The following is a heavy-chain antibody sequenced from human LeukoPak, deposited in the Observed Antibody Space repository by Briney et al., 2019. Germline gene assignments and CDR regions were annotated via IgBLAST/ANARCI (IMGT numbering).Heavy chain of an antibody. Sequence: PGGSLRLSCAASGFTVSGNYMSWVRQAPGKGLEWVSVIYSGGSTYYADSAKGRFTISRDNSKNTLYLQMNSLRAEDTAVYYCARGTRVWGSYRYKGVGLDYWGQGTLVTVSS. J-gene: IGHJ4*02. D-gene: IGHD3-16*02. CDR1: GFTVSGNY. CDR3: ARGTRVWGSYRYKGVGLDY. V-gene: IGHV3-53*01. CDR2: IYSGGST.